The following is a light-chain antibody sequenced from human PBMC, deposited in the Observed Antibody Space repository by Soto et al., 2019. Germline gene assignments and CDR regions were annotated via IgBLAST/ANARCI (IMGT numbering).Light chain of an antibody. V-gene: IGKV1-9*01. J-gene: IGKJ4*01. CDR1: QAVRNN. CDR3: QQVKTYPRT. CDR2: EES. Sequence: DIHLTQSPSFLSASVGDRVTITCLPSQAVRNNMAWYQQKPGKPPKLLIYEESTLHSGVPSRFSGRKSGTQFTLTIDSLQPEDFATYYCQQVKTYPRTFGGGTKVDIK.